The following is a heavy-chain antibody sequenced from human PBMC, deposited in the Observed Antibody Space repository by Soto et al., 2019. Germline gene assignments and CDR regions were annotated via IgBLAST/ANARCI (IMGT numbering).Heavy chain of an antibody. V-gene: IGHV1-8*01. CDR3: ARQVRGVGMDV. D-gene: IGHD3-16*01. CDR1: GYTFTSYD. Sequence: XSVKVSYKASGYTFTSYDINLVRQATGQGLEWMGWMNPNSGNTGYAQKFQGRVTMTRNTSISTAYMELRSLRSEDTAVYYCARQVRGVGMDVWGQGTTVTVSS. CDR2: MNPNSGNT. J-gene: IGHJ6*02.